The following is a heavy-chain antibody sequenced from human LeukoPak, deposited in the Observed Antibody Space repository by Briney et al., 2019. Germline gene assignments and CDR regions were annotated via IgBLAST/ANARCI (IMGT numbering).Heavy chain of an antibody. Sequence: PGGSLRLSCAASGFTFNDYGMHWVRQAPGKGLEWVAFTRHDDSDKQYGDSVKGRFTISRDNSRNTLYLQMNSLRPEDTAVYFCAKDMRRGWCNWFDPWGQGTLVTVSS. CDR1: GFTFNDYG. D-gene: IGHD6-19*01. J-gene: IGHJ5*02. V-gene: IGHV3-30*02. CDR3: AKDMRRGWCNWFDP. CDR2: TRHDDSDK.